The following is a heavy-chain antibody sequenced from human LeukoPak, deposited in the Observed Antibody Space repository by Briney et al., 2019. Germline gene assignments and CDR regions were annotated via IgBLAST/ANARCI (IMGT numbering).Heavy chain of an antibody. CDR2: INHSGST. CDR1: GGSFSGYY. J-gene: IGHJ5*02. D-gene: IGHD3-9*01. Sequence: SETLSLTCAVYGGSFSGYYWSWIRQPPGKGLEWIGEINHSGSTNYNPSLKSRVTISVDTSKNQFSLKLSSVTAADTAVYYCVRGDILTGYQRFRWFDPWGQGTLVTVSS. CDR3: VRGDILTGYQRFRWFDP. V-gene: IGHV4-34*01.